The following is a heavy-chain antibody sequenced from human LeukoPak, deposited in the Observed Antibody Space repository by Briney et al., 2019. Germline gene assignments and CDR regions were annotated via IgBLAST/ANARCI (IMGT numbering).Heavy chain of an antibody. CDR1: GGSFSGYY. CDR3: ARGTGSSSYYGMDV. CDR2: INHSGST. V-gene: IGHV4-34*01. J-gene: IGHJ6*02. D-gene: IGHD6-6*01. Sequence: PSETLSLTCAVYGGSFSGYYWSWIRQPPGMGLEWIGEINHSGSTNYNPSLKSRVTISVDTSKNQFSLKLSSVTAADTAVYYCARGTGSSSYYGMDVWGQGTTVTVSS.